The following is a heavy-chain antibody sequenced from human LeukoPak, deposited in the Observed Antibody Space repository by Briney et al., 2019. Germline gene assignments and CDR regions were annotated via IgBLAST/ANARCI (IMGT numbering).Heavy chain of an antibody. V-gene: IGHV4-34*01. CDR3: ARALHGGSYFLDY. D-gene: IGHD1-26*01. Sequence: SETLSLTCAVYGGSFSGYFWSYNRQPPGKGLEWLGEISHSGSTNYSPSLKSRVTISVDTSKNQFSLKLSSVTAADTAVYYCARALHGGSYFLDYWGQGTLVTVSS. CDR1: GGSFSGYF. CDR2: ISHSGST. J-gene: IGHJ4*02.